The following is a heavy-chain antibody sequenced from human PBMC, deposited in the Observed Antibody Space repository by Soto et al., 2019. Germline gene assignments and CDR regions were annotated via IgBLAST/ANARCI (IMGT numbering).Heavy chain of an antibody. D-gene: IGHD1-26*01. CDR3: AKDSGSYSSLDY. CDR2: INSGGSSI. V-gene: IGHV3-48*03. Sequence: EVQLVESGGGLVQPGGSLRLSCAASGFTFSSYEMDWVRQAPGKGLEWVAYINSGGSSIYYADSVKGRFTISRDNAKNSLYLQMNSLRAEDTAVYYCAKDSGSYSSLDYWGQGTLVTVSS. J-gene: IGHJ4*02. CDR1: GFTFSSYE.